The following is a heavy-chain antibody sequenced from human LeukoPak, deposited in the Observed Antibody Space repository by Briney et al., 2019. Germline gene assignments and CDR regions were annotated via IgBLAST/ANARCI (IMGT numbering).Heavy chain of an antibody. J-gene: IGHJ4*02. CDR2: IKQDGSEK. CDR1: GFTFSSYS. CDR3: ARGPWFGELLRFDY. V-gene: IGHV3-7*01. Sequence: GGSLRLSCAASGFTFSSYSMSWVRQAPGKGLEWVANIKQDGSEKYYVDSVKGRFTISRDNAKNSLYLQMNSLRAEDTAVYYCARGPWFGELLRFDYWGQGTLVTVSS. D-gene: IGHD3-10*01.